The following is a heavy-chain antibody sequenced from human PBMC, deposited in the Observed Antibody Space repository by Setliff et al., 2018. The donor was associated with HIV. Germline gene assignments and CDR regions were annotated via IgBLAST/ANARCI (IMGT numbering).Heavy chain of an antibody. CDR1: GFTFDDYA. CDR2: ISWNSGSI. D-gene: IGHD6-19*01. CDR3: ARDYWVAGLDY. J-gene: IGHJ4*02. Sequence: PGGSLRLSCAASGFTFDDYAMHWVRQAPGKGLEWVSGISWNSGSIGYADSVKGRFTISRDNAKNSLYLQMNSLSVEDTAVYYCARDYWVAGLDYWGQGTLVTVSS. V-gene: IGHV3-9*01.